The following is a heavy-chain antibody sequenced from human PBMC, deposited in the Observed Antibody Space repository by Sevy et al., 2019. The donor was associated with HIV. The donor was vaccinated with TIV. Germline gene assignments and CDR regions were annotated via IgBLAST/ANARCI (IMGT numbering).Heavy chain of an antibody. Sequence: GGSLRLSCAASGFTFSSYAMHWVRQAPGKGLEWVAVISYDGSNKYYADSVKGRFTISRENSKNTLYLQMNSLRAEDTAVYYCARDFSGGSYYRAPHAFDIWGQGTMVTVS. J-gene: IGHJ3*02. V-gene: IGHV3-30-3*01. CDR1: GFTFSSYA. CDR2: ISYDGSNK. CDR3: ARDFSGGSYYRAPHAFDI. D-gene: IGHD1-26*01.